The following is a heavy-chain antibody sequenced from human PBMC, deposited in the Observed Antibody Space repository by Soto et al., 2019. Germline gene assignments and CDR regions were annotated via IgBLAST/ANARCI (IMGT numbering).Heavy chain of an antibody. V-gene: IGHV4-4*07. CDR3: ARALVFEYSSGWTRWFDP. J-gene: IGHJ5*02. CDR2: IYTSGST. Sequence: ETLSLTCTVSGGSISSYYWSWIRQPAGKGLEWIGRIYTSGSTNYNPSLKSRVTMSVDTSKNQFSLKLSSVTAADTAVYYCARALVFEYSSGWTRWFDPWGQGTLVTVSS. CDR1: GGSISSYY. D-gene: IGHD6-19*01.